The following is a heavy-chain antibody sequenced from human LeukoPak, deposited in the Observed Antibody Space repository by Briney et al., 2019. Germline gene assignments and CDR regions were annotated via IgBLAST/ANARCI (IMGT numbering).Heavy chain of an antibody. V-gene: IGHV4-59*01. CDR1: GGSFSGYY. Sequence: PSETLSLTCAVYGGSFSGYYWSWIRQPPGKGLEWVGDIYYSGSTNYKPSLKSRVTISVDTSKNQFSLKLSSVTAADTAVYYCARGVDYYDSSGYYDFDYWGQGTLVTVSS. CDR2: IYYSGST. J-gene: IGHJ4*02. D-gene: IGHD3-22*01. CDR3: ARGVDYYDSSGYYDFDY.